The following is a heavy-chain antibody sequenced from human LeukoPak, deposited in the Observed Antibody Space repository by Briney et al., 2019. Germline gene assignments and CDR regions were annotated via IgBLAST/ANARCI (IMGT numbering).Heavy chain of an antibody. Sequence: GGSLRLSCAASGFTFSNYAMSWVRQAPGKGLEWVSAVSGTGTTTFCADSVKGRFTFSRDNSKNTLYLQMNSLRAEDTAVYYCAKNLRLENNYYYYMDVWGKGTTVTVPS. J-gene: IGHJ6*03. CDR1: GFTFSNYA. CDR2: VSGTGTTT. V-gene: IGHV3-23*01. D-gene: IGHD2/OR15-2a*01. CDR3: AKNLRLENNYYYYMDV.